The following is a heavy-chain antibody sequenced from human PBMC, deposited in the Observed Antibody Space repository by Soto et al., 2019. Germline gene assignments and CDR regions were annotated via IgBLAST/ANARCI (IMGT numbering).Heavy chain of an antibody. CDR3: AKGLVGATAYYSDY. Sequence: PGGSLRLSCAASGFTFSSYAMSWVRQAPGKGLEWVSAISGSGGSTYYADSVKGRFTISRDNSKSTLYLQMNSLRAEDTAVYYCAKGLVGATAYYSDYWGQGTLVTVSS. V-gene: IGHV3-23*01. J-gene: IGHJ4*02. CDR2: ISGSGGST. D-gene: IGHD1-26*01. CDR1: GFTFSSYA.